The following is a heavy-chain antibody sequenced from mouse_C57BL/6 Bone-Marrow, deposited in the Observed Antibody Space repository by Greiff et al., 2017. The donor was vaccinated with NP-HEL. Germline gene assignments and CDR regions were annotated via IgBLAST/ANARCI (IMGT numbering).Heavy chain of an antibody. CDR2: IWSGGST. V-gene: IGHV2-2*01. Sequence: VKVVESGPGLVQPSQRLSITCTVSGFSLTSYGVHWVRQSPGKGLEWLGVIWSGGSTDYNAAFISRLSISKDNSKSQVFFKMNSLQADDTAIYYCARKDYGSRSGFAYWGQGTLVTVSA. CDR3: ARKDYGSRSGFAY. J-gene: IGHJ3*01. CDR1: GFSLTSYG. D-gene: IGHD1-1*01.